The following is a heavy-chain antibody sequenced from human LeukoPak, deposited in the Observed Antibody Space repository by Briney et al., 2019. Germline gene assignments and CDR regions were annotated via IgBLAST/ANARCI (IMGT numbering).Heavy chain of an antibody. V-gene: IGHV3-64*04. J-gene: IGHJ3*02. CDR2: ITSNGGSA. CDR3: AKDRRAYYGSGSYGDAFDI. Sequence: GGGLLLSSSASGFTFSSYNIKWGRREPGKGGEFVSAITSNGGSAYYSEYVKGGFTITRDNSKNTLYLQMNSLRAEDTAVYYCAKDRRAYYGSGSYGDAFDIWGQGTMVTVSS. CDR1: GFTFSSYN. D-gene: IGHD3-10*01.